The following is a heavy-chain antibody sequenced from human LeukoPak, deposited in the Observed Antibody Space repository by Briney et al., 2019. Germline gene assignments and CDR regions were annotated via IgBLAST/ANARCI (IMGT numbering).Heavy chain of an antibody. Sequence: GGSLRLSCAASGFTFKDAWMNWVRQAPGKGLEWLGRIKSKVDGGTTNYTALVKGRFTISRDDSRNTLYLHMSSLRTEDSALYYCTTRLGDFWGQGTLVTVSS. D-gene: IGHD4-11*01. CDR2: IKSKVDGGTT. CDR1: GFTFKDAW. V-gene: IGHV3-15*01. CDR3: TTRLGDF. J-gene: IGHJ4*02.